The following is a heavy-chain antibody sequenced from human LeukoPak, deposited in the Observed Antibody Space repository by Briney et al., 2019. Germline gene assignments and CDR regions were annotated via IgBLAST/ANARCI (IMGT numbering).Heavy chain of an antibody. Sequence: PSETLSLTCAVYGGSFSSYYWSWIRQPPGKGLEWIGYIYYSGSTNYNPSLKSRVTISVDTSKNQFSLKLSSVTAADTAVYYCARRNRMSSGWHIADVWGQGTTVTVSS. CDR1: GGSFSSYY. J-gene: IGHJ6*02. CDR3: ARRNRMSSGWHIADV. V-gene: IGHV4-59*08. CDR2: IYYSGST. D-gene: IGHD6-19*01.